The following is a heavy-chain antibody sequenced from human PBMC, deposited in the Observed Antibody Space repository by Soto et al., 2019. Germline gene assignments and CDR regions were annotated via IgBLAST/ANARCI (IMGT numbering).Heavy chain of an antibody. J-gene: IGHJ4*02. CDR1: GYTFTSYY. V-gene: IGHV1-46*03. CDR2: INPSGGST. D-gene: IGHD2-15*01. CDR3: ARVYCSGGSCYSVDY. Sequence: QVQLVQSGAEVKKPGASVKVSCKASGYTFTSYYMHWVRQAPGQGLEWMGIINPSGGSTSYAQKCQGRVNMTRDTSTSTVYMELSSLRSEDTVVYYCARVYCSGGSCYSVDYWGQGTLVTVSS.